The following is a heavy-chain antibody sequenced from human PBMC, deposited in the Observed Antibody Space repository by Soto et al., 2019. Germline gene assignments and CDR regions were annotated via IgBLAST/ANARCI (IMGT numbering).Heavy chain of an antibody. D-gene: IGHD6-13*01. CDR2: IWYDGSNK. V-gene: IGHV3-33*01. CDR1: GFTFSSYG. Sequence: QVQLVESGGGVVQPGRSLRLSCAASGFTFSSYGMHWVRQAPGKGLEWVAVIWYDGSNKYYADSVKGRFTISRDNSKNTXXLQMNSLRAEDTAVYYCARDIAAGGPSYYYYGMDVWGQGTTVTVSS. CDR3: ARDIAAGGPSYYYYGMDV. J-gene: IGHJ6*02.